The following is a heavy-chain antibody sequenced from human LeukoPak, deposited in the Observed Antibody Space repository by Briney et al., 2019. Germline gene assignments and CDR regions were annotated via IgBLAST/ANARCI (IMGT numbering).Heavy chain of an antibody. CDR1: GGSFSGYY. V-gene: IGHV4-34*01. CDR2: INHSGST. J-gene: IGHJ5*02. D-gene: IGHD6-13*01. CDR3: ARAVGSSWYYNWFDP. Sequence: SETLSLTCAVYGGSFSGYYWSWIRQPPGKGLEWIGEINHSGSTNYNPSLKSRVTISIDTSKNQFSLKLTSVTAADTAVYYCARAVGSSWYYNWFDPWGQGALVTVSS.